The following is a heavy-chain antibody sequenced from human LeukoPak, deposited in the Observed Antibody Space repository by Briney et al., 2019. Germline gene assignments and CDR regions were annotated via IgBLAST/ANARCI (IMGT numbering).Heavy chain of an antibody. CDR2: ISSSSTYI. CDR1: GFTFSSYW. J-gene: IGHJ4*02. Sequence: GGSLRLSCAASGFTFSSYWMSWVRQAPGKGLEWVSSISSSSTYIYYADSVKGRFTISRDNAKNSLSLQMNSLRVEDTAVYYCARDGYNYGWFDYWGQGTLVTVSS. V-gene: IGHV3-21*04. D-gene: IGHD5-18*01. CDR3: ARDGYNYGWFDY.